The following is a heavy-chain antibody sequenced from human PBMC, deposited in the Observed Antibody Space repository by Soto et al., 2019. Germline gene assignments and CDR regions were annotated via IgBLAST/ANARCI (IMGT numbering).Heavy chain of an antibody. J-gene: IGHJ6*02. V-gene: IGHV3-13*05. D-gene: IGHD2-15*01. CDR3: ARAYSGRLPRRADYYYAMDV. CDR2: LGAADDP. Sequence: RLSCAASAFTLSAYDMHWVPQPNVKGLEWVSALGAADDPYYLGSVKGRFTISRENAKNSLYLQMNNLRAGDTAVYYCARAYSGRLPRRADYYYAMDVWGQGTTVTVSS. CDR1: AFTLSAYD.